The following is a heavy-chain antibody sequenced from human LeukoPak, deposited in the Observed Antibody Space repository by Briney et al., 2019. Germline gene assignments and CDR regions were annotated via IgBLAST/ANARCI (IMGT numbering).Heavy chain of an antibody. CDR2: INNDGGST. Sequence: GGSLRLSCSASGFTFSGYAMRWVRQAPGRGLEYVSDINNDGGSTNYADSLKGRFTISRDNSKNTLFLQMSSLRAEDTAIYYCVKASGYSYGSYYSDYIGQGALVTVSS. J-gene: IGHJ4*02. D-gene: IGHD5-18*01. CDR1: GFTFSGYA. V-gene: IGHV3-64D*09. CDR3: VKASGYSYGSYYSDY.